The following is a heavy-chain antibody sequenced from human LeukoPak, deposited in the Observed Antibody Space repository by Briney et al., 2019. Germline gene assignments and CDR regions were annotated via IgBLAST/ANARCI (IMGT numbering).Heavy chain of an antibody. CDR1: GYTFTSYY. CDR3: ARDGNYDSSGYYFDY. D-gene: IGHD3-22*01. J-gene: IGHJ4*02. CDR2: INPSGGST. Sequence: GASVKVSCKASGYTFTSYYMHWVRQAPGQGLEWVGIINPSGGSTSYAQKFQGRVTMTRDTSTSTVYMELSSLRSKDTAVYYCARDGNYDSSGYYFDYWGQGTLVTVSS. V-gene: IGHV1-46*01.